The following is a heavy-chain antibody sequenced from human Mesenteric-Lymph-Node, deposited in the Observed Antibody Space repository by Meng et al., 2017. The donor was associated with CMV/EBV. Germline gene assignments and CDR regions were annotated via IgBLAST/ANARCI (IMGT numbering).Heavy chain of an antibody. Sequence: VQLVQSGAEVKNPGASVKVSCKASGYTFSSYAMHWVRQAPGQRLEWMGWINIVEDKTKTSQNFQGRVTLTRDTSANTAYMELSSLRSDDTAVYYCARTNNWGFDYWGQGALVTVSS. CDR1: GYTFSSYA. V-gene: IGHV1-3*04. CDR2: INIVEDKT. J-gene: IGHJ4*02. D-gene: IGHD3-16*01. CDR3: ARTNNWGFDY.